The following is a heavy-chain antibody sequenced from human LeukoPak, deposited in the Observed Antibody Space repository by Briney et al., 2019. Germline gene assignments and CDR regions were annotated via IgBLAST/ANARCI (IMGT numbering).Heavy chain of an antibody. Sequence: SETLSLTCTVSGGSISSGDYYWSWIRQPPGKGLEWIGYIYYSGSTNYNPSLKSRVTISVDTSKNQFSLKLSSVTAADTAVYYCARHGTYYYDSSGYTRDTFDIWGQGTMVTVSS. CDR1: GGSISSGDYY. V-gene: IGHV4-61*08. CDR3: ARHGTYYYDSSGYTRDTFDI. CDR2: IYYSGST. D-gene: IGHD3-22*01. J-gene: IGHJ3*02.